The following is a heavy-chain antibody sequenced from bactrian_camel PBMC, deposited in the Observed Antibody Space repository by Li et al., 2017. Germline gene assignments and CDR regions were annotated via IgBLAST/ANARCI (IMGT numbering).Heavy chain of an antibody. V-gene: IGHV3S63*01. Sequence: QVQLVESGGGLVQAGGSLRLSCTMSGLIFDEWAMGWFRQVPGKEREGLSCISWDGDRTIYTDSVKGRFTISRDNANKTLYLQMNSLKSEDTARYFCTLFDYWGQGTQVTVS. J-gene: IGHJ4*01. CDR1: GLIFDEWA. CDR3: TLFDY. CDR2: ISWDGDRT.